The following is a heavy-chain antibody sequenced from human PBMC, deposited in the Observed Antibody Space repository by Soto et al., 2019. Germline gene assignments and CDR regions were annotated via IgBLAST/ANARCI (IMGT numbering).Heavy chain of an antibody. V-gene: IGHV5-10-1*01. D-gene: IGHD3-16*01. CDR1: GYSFTSYW. CDR3: ARPGKNTLYNYGMDV. CDR2: IDPSDSYT. J-gene: IGHJ6*02. Sequence: GESLKISFKGSGYSFTSYWISWVRQMPGKGLEWMGRIDPSDSYTNYSPSFQGHVTISADKSISTAYLQWSSLKASDTAMYYCARPGKNTLYNYGMDVWVQGTTVTVSS.